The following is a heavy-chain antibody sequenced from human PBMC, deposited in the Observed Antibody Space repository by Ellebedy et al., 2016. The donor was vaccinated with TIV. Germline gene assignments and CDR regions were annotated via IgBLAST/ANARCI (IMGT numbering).Heavy chain of an antibody. CDR2: IYYSGST. CDR1: GGSVSRGSYY. J-gene: IGHJ4*02. CDR3: ARSTISGVVLNYFDY. Sequence: MPGGSLRLSCTVSGGSVSRGSYYWSWIRQPPGKGLEWIGYIYYSGSTYYNPSLKSRVTISVDTSKNQFSLKLSSVTAADTAVYYCARSTISGVVLNYFDYWGPGTLVTVSS. D-gene: IGHD3-3*01. V-gene: IGHV4-61*01.